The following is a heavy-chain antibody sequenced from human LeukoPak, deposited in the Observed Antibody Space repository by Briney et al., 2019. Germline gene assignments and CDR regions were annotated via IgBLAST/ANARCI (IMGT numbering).Heavy chain of an antibody. J-gene: IGHJ3*02. CDR2: ISSSSSYI. CDR1: GFTFSSSA. CDR3: ASGSDTAMVDAFDI. V-gene: IGHV3-21*01. D-gene: IGHD5-18*01. Sequence: GGSLRLSCAASGFTFSSSAMNWVRPAPGKGLEWVSSISSSSSYIYYADSVKGRFTISRDNAKNSLYLQMNSLRAEDTAVYYCASGSDTAMVDAFDIWGQGTMVTVSS.